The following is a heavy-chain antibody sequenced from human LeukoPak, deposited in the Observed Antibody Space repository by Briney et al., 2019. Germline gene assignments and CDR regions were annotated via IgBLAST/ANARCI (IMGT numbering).Heavy chain of an antibody. CDR1: GYTFTSYY. V-gene: IGHV1-46*01. CDR2: IYPSGGST. D-gene: IGHD2-15*01. J-gene: IGHJ3*02. CDR3: AIGYCRGGSCDDEPGDAFDI. Sequence: GASVKVSCKASGYTFTSYYIHWVRQAPGQGLEWMGIIYPSGGSTTYAQKFQGRVTITRDMSTSTVYMELSSLRSEDTAVYYCAIGYCRGGSCDDEPGDAFDIWGQGTMVAVSS.